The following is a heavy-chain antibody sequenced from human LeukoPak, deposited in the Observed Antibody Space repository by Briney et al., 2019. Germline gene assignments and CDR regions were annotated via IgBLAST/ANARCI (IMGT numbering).Heavy chain of an antibody. J-gene: IGHJ3*01. V-gene: IGHV3-7*01. Sequence: QPGGSLRLSCAASGFTFNTYWMIWVRQAPGKGLEWVANIDQGGSTKYYVDSLKGRFTISRDNAKNSLYLQMNNLRAEDTAVYYCVRDKGGRSGAIYYDAFDVWGQGTMVTVSS. D-gene: IGHD1-26*01. CDR3: VRDKGGRSGAIYYDAFDV. CDR1: GFTFNTYW. CDR2: IDQGGSTK.